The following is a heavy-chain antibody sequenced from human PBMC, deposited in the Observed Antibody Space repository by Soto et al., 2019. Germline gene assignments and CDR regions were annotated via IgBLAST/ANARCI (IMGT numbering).Heavy chain of an antibody. Sequence: SETLSLTCTVSGAPISSDDYYWSWVRQPPGKGLEWIGYIYYSGSTYYNPSLKSRVTISLDTSKNQFSLNLSSVTAADTAVFYCARGLRRNNYFDYWSQGTLVTVSS. CDR2: IYYSGST. J-gene: IGHJ4*02. D-gene: IGHD4-17*01. CDR3: ARGLRRNNYFDY. CDR1: GAPISSDDYY. V-gene: IGHV4-30-4*01.